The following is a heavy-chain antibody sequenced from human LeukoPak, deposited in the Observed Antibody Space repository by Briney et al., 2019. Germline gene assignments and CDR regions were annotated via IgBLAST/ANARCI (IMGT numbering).Heavy chain of an antibody. V-gene: IGHV4-59*01. CDR1: GGSISSYY. CDR3: ARTPGYCSSTSCLHNNWFDP. CDR2: IYYSGST. J-gene: IGHJ5*02. Sequence: SETLSLTCTVSGGSISSYYWSWIRQPPGKGLEWIGYIYYSGSTNYNPSLKSRVTISVDTSKNQFSLKLSSVTAADTAVYYCARTPGYCSSTSCLHNNWFDPWGQGTLVTVSS. D-gene: IGHD2-2*01.